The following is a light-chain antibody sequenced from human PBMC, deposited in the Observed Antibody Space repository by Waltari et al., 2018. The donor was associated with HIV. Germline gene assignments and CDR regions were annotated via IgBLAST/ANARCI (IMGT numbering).Light chain of an antibody. CDR3: SSYAGNNNFV. J-gene: IGLJ1*01. Sequence: QAALKQCPAVSGHPGQSATISCPVTSSDIGVLHYASWYQQHPGKAPKLIIYEVTKRPSGVPDRFSGSKSGNTASLTVSGLQADDEADYYCSSYAGNNNFVFGTGTKVTVL. CDR1: SSDIGVLHY. CDR2: EVT. V-gene: IGLV2-8*01.